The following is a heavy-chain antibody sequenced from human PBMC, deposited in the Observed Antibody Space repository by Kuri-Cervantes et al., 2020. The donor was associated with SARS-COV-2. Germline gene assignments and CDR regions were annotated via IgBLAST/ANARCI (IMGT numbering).Heavy chain of an antibody. V-gene: IGHV3-30*02. CDR2: IRYDGSNK. J-gene: IGHJ4*02. CDR1: GFTFSSYG. CDR3: AKAGGWYSSFFDY. Sequence: GGSLRLSCAASGFTFSSYGMHWVRQAPGKGLEWVAFIRYDGSNKYYADSVKGRFTISRDNSKNTLYLQMNSLRAEDTAVYYCAKAGGWYSSFFDYGGQGTLVTVSS. D-gene: IGHD6-19*01.